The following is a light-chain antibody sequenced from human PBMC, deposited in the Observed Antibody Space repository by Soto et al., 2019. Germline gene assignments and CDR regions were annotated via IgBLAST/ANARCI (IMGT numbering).Light chain of an antibody. J-gene: IGLJ3*02. CDR2: LEGSGSY. CDR3: ETWDSNTHV. CDR1: SGHSSYI. V-gene: IGLV4-60*02. Sequence: QAVVTQSSSASASLGSSVKLTCTLSSGHSSYIIAWHQQQPGKAPRYLMKLEGSGSYNKGSGVPDRFSGSSSGADRYLTISHLQFEDEADYYCETWDSNTHVFGGGTKVTVL.